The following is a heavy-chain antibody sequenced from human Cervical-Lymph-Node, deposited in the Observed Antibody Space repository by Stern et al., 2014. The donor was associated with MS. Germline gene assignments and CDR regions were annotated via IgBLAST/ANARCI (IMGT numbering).Heavy chain of an antibody. D-gene: IGHD1-1*01. V-gene: IGHV3-9*01. CDR1: GFTFGDFA. Sequence: VQLVESGGGLVPPGRSLRLSCVASGFTFGDFAMHWVRQPPGMGLEWVASIASETDIIYYAEFVKGRFTISRDNAKDSLFLQMNSLRPEDTAFYYCTKDKTTLQTVWTHFDKWGQGTLVTVSS. J-gene: IGHJ4*02. CDR3: TKDKTTLQTVWTHFDK. CDR2: IASETDII.